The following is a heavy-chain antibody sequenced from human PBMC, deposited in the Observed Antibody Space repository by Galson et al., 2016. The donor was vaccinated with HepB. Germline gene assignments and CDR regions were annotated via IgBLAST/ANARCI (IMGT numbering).Heavy chain of an antibody. Sequence: PALVTPTQTLTLTCTFSGFSLSTSGMCVSWIRQPPGRALEWLALIDWGDDKYYSTSLKTRLTISKDTSKNQVVLTMTNMDPVDTATYYCARIKGRRDGYNVLNAFDIWGQGTMGTVSS. CDR3: ARIKGRRDGYNVLNAFDI. V-gene: IGHV2-70*01. CDR2: IDWGDDK. D-gene: IGHD5-24*01. CDR1: GFSLSTSGMC. J-gene: IGHJ3*02.